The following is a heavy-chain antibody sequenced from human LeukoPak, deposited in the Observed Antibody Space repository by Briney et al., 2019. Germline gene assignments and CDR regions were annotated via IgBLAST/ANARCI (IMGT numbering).Heavy chain of an antibody. CDR3: VRHSSGWGNFDY. V-gene: IGHV4-39*01. J-gene: IGHJ4*02. CDR2: IYHSGTT. CDR1: SGSISSNYY. Sequence: SETLSLTCSVSSGSISSNYYWAWIRQPPGKGLEWIGSIYHSGTTYYNPSLKSRVTISVDTSKNQFSLKQSSVTAADTAVYYCVRHSSGWGNFDYWGQGTLVTVSS. D-gene: IGHD6-19*01.